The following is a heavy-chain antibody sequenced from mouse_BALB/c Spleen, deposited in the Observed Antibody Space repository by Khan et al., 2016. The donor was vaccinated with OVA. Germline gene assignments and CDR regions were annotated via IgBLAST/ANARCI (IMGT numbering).Heavy chain of an antibody. D-gene: IGHD2-2*01. V-gene: IGHV3-2*02. Sequence: VQLQELGPGLVKPSQSLSLTCTVTGYSITSEYAWNWIRQFPGNKLEWMGYISYSGSTSYNPSLKSRISVTRDTSKNQFFLQLNSVTTEDTATXCCVRSVYYFYAYAMDYWGQGTSVTVSS. CDR3: VRSVYYFYAYAMDY. CDR2: ISYSGST. CDR1: GYSITSEYA. J-gene: IGHJ4*01.